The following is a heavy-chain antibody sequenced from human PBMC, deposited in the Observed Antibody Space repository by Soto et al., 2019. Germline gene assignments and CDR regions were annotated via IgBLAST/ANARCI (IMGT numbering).Heavy chain of an antibody. CDR1: GYTFTSYG. D-gene: IGHD3-22*01. CDR3: ARGDDSSGYYYRYYYYGMDV. CDR2: ISAYNGNT. V-gene: IGHV1-18*04. Sequence: GASVKVSCKASGYTFTSYGISWVRQAPGQGLEWMGWISAYNGNTNYAQKLQGRVTMTTDTSTSTAYMELRSLRSDDTAVYYCARGDDSSGYYYRYYYYGMDVWGQGTTVTVSS. J-gene: IGHJ6*02.